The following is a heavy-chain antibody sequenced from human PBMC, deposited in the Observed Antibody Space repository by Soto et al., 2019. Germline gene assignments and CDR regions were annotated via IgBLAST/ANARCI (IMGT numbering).Heavy chain of an antibody. CDR3: ARDPGITYYFDY. V-gene: IGHV3-33*01. CDR2: IWYDGSNK. J-gene: IGHJ4*02. D-gene: IGHD1-26*01. CDR1: GFTFSSYG. Sequence: QVQLVESGGGVVQPGRSLRLSCAASGFTFSSYGMHWVRQAPDKGLEWVAVIWYDGSNKYYADSVKGRFTISRDNSKNTLYLQMNSLRAEDTAVYYCARDPGITYYFDYWGQGTLVTVSS.